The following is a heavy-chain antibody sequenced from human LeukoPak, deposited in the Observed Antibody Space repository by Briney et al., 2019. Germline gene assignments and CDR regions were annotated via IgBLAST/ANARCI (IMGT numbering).Heavy chain of an antibody. D-gene: IGHD7-27*01. J-gene: IGHJ5*02. CDR3: ARGERGLGIGLSNWFDP. CDR2: ISSSAKYI. Sequence: GGSLRLSCAASGFTFSSYSMNWVRQAPGTGLEWVSSISSSAKYIYYADSVKGRFTISRDNAKNSVYLQMDSLRAEDTAVYYCARGERGLGIGLSNWFDPWGQGTLVTVPS. CDR1: GFTFSSYS. V-gene: IGHV3-21*01.